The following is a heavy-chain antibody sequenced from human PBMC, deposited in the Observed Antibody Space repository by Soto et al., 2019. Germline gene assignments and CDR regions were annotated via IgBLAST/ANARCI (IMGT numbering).Heavy chain of an antibody. CDR2: IYYSGST. D-gene: IGHD4-17*01. J-gene: IGHJ4*02. CDR1: GGSISSYY. CDR3: ARVKDVGDYYFDY. Sequence: SETLSLTCSVSGGSISSYYWSWIRQPPGKGLEWIGYIYYSGSTNYNPSLKSRVTISVDTSKNQFSLKLSSVTAEDTAEYYCARVKDVGDYYFDYWGQGTRVTVSS. V-gene: IGHV4-59*01.